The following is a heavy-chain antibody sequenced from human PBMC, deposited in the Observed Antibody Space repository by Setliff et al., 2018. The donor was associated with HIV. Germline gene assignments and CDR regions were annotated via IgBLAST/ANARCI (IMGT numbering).Heavy chain of an antibody. Sequence: ASVKVSCKALGFLVTGYNVHWVRQAPGHGPEWLGRINPNNGGTNYAQKFQGRVTMSLDTSTSTVYLELKALTSDDTAVYSCVRPRVFDSFDVWGPGTMVTVSS. CDR2: INPNNGGT. J-gene: IGHJ3*01. CDR1: GFLVTGYN. V-gene: IGHV1-2*06. CDR3: VRPRVFDSFDV.